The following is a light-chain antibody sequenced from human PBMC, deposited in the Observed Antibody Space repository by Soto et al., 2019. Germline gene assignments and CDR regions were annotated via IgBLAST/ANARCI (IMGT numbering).Light chain of an antibody. Sequence: DIQMTQSPSSLSASVGDRVTVTCRASQDIGNYLCWYQQRLGKAPKLLISDASYLEAGAPSRFSGSGSGTDFTFTISSLQPEDFATYYCQQHDSLPLTFGGGTKVEMK. CDR2: DAS. J-gene: IGKJ4*01. V-gene: IGKV1-33*01. CDR1: QDIGNY. CDR3: QQHDSLPLT.